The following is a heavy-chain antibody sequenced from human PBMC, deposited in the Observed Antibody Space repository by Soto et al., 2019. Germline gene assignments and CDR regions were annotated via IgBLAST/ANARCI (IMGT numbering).Heavy chain of an antibody. V-gene: IGHV1-3*01. D-gene: IGHD2-15*01. CDR2: INAGNGNT. CDR3: ARDLRQGCHFDY. CDR1: GYTFTSYA. J-gene: IGHJ4*02. Sequence: ASVKVSCKASGYTFTSYAMHWVRQAPGQRLEWMGWINAGNGNTKYSQKIQGRVNITRDTSTSTAYMEMSSQRSENTAVYYCARDLRQGCHFDYWGQGTLVTVSS.